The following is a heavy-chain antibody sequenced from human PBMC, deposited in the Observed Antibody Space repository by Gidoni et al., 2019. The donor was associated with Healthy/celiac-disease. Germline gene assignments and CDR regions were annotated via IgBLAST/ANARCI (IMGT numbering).Heavy chain of an antibody. V-gene: IGHV1-46*02. J-gene: IGHJ5*02. Sequence: QVQPVQSGAEVKKPGATVRVSCKAPGYTFHRYYRHWVRQAPGPGLEWMGIINPSGCSTSYAQKFQGRVTMTRDTSTSTVYMELSSLRSEDTAVYYCARGRVTAVAGTRRGWFDPWGQGTLVTVSS. CDR3: ARGRVTAVAGTRRGWFDP. CDR2: INPSGCST. D-gene: IGHD6-19*01. CDR1: GYTFHRYY.